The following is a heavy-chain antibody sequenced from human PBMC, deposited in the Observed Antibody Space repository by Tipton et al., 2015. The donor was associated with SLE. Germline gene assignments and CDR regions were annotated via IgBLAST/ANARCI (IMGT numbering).Heavy chain of an antibody. CDR1: GGSISSYY. D-gene: IGHD1-20*01. Sequence: TLSLTCTVSGGSISSYYWSWIRQPPGKGLEWIGYIYYSGSTNYNPSLKSRVTISVDTSKNQFSLKLSSVTAADTAVYYCARDERGYNWNDRNAFDIWGQGTMVTVSS. J-gene: IGHJ3*02. CDR2: IYYSGST. V-gene: IGHV4-59*01. CDR3: ARDERGYNWNDRNAFDI.